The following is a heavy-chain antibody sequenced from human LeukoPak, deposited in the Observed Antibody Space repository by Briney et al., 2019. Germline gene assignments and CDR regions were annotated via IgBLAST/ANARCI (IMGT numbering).Heavy chain of an antibody. CDR1: GGSISSYH. CDR2: IYSSGST. Sequence: PSETLSLTCTVYGGSISSYHWSWIRQPAGKGLEWIGRIYSSGSTDYNPSLKSRVTMSVDTSKNQFSLKLGSVTAADTAVCYCAREGRSSTPGYWGQGTLVTVSS. D-gene: IGHD2-15*01. V-gene: IGHV4-4*07. CDR3: AREGRSSTPGY. J-gene: IGHJ4*02.